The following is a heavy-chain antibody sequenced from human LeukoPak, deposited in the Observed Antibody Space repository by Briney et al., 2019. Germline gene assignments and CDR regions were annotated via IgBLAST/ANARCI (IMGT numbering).Heavy chain of an antibody. Sequence: PGGSLRLSCTASGFTFGDYAMSWVRQAPGKGLEWVGFIRSKAYGGTTEYAASVKGRFTISRDDSRSIAYLQMNSLKTEDTAVYYCTRALWDDYYDSSGYYFQHWGQGTLVTVSS. CDR2: IRSKAYGGTT. CDR1: GFTFGDYA. J-gene: IGHJ1*01. CDR3: TRALWDDYYDSSGYYFQH. V-gene: IGHV3-49*04. D-gene: IGHD3-22*01.